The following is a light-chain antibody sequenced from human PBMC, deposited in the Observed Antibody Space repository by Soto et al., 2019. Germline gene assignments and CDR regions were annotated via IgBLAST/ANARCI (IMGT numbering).Light chain of an antibody. Sequence: CAYVGKIVAITKLASQDIVNWLAWYQQTPGKAPKLLIYAASSLQSGVPSMFIGSQYGTDFRVILCRLHSEDVLTYYCQQAKSFPITFRQGTRLEIK. J-gene: IGKJ5*01. CDR3: QQAKSFPIT. V-gene: IGKV1D-12*01. CDR2: AAS. CDR1: QDIVNW.